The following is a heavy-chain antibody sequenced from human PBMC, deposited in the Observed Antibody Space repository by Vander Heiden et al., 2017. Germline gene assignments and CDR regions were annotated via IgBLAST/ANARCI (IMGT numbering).Heavy chain of an antibody. CDR1: GFIFGDYA. Sequence: EVHLVESGGGLVQPGRSLSLSCAVSGFIFGDYAMHWVRQAPGKGLEWVSGISWNSGSIAYADSVRGRFTISRDNAKNSLFLQMNSLRAEDTALYCCVKDMGGYHLLYFDDWGQGTLVTVSS. D-gene: IGHD5-12*01. J-gene: IGHJ4*02. CDR2: ISWNSGSI. V-gene: IGHV3-9*01. CDR3: VKDMGGYHLLYFDD.